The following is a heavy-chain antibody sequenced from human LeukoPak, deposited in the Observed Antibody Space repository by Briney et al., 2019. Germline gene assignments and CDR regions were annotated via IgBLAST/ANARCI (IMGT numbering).Heavy chain of an antibody. V-gene: IGHV3-7*03. J-gene: IGHJ2*01. CDR2: IKQDGSEK. D-gene: IGHD3-3*01. Sequence: GGSLRLSCAASGFTFSTYWMNWVRQAPGKGLEWVANIKQDGSEKYYVDSVKGRFTLSRDSAKNSLYLQMDSLRAEDTAVYYCARAEWSNWYFDLWGRGTLVTVSS. CDR1: GFTFSTYW. CDR3: ARAEWSNWYFDL.